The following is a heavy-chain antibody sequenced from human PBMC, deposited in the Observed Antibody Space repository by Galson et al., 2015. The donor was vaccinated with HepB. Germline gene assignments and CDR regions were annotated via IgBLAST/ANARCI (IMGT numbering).Heavy chain of an antibody. J-gene: IGHJ5*02. CDR3: ARLSGPEYCSSTSCYLVFPTGWFDP. CDR2: INPNSGGT. V-gene: IGHV1-2*02. D-gene: IGHD2-2*01. CDR1: GYTFTGYY. Sequence: SVKVSCKASGYTFTGYYMHWVRQAPGQGLEWMGWINPNSGGTNYAQKFQGRVTMTRDTSISTAYMELSRLRSDDTAVYYCARLSGPEYCSSTSCYLVFPTGWFDPWGQGTLVTVSS.